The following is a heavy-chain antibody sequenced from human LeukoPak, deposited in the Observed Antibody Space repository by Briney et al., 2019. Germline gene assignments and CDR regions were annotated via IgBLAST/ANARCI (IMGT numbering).Heavy chain of an antibody. CDR3: ARQFDDPYGPPFTGFLKNWFDP. V-gene: IGHV1-2*02. J-gene: IGHJ5*02. CDR1: VYTFTGYY. Sequence: ASVKVSCKASVYTFTGYYMHWVRQAPGQGLEWMGWINPNSGGTNYAQKFQGRVTMTRDTSISTTYMELSRLRSDDTAVDYCARQFDDPYGPPFTGFLKNWFDPWGQGTLVTVSS. D-gene: IGHD3-10*01. CDR2: INPNSGGT.